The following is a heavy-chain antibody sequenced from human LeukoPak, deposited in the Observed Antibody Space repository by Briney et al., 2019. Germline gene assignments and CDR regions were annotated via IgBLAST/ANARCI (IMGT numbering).Heavy chain of an antibody. V-gene: IGHV1-8*03. CDR1: GYTFTSYD. J-gene: IGHJ6*03. Sequence: ASVKVSCKASGYTFTSYDINWVRQATGQGLEWMGWMNPNSGNTGYAQKFQGRVTITADKSTSTAYMELSSLRSEDTAVYYCARRDYYDSSGYYYGPYYYYMDVWGKGTTVTVSS. CDR2: MNPNSGNT. CDR3: ARRDYYDSSGYYYGPYYYYMDV. D-gene: IGHD3-22*01.